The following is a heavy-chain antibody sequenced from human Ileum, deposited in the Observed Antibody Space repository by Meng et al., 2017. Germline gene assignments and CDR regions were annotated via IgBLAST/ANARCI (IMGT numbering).Heavy chain of an antibody. CDR1: GDSFTDYY. V-gene: IGHV4-34*01. D-gene: IGHD1-26*01. J-gene: IGHJ4*02. CDR2: IHYSGST. CDR3: ARRIRGGSYLG. Sequence: QLQLMQWGAGMLKPSETLSLTCNVYGDSFTDYYWNWIRQHPGKGLEWIGEIHYSGSTNYNPSLESRVTISEDTSQKQFSLRLSSVTAADTAVYYCARRIRGGSYLGWGQGTLVTVSS.